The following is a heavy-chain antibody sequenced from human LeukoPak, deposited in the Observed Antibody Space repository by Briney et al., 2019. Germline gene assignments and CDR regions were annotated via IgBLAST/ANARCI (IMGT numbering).Heavy chain of an antibody. D-gene: IGHD3-22*01. J-gene: IGHJ3*02. CDR3: ARADRSGYFGNVVAFDI. Sequence: SETLSLTCTVSGGPINSGSYSWTWIRQPAGKGLEWIGRIYISGSTNYTPSLKSRVTISVDTSKNQFSLKLSSVTAADMAVYYCARADRSGYFGNVVAFDIWGQGTMVTVSS. V-gene: IGHV4-61*02. CDR2: IYISGST. CDR1: GGPINSGSYS.